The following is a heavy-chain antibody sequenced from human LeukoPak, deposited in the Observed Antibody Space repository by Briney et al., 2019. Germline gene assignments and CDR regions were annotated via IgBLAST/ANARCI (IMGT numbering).Heavy chain of an antibody. D-gene: IGHD6-19*01. V-gene: IGHV1-24*01. J-gene: IGHJ3*01. CDR1: GKTLIELS. CDR3: ATVQWLDDAFDV. CDR2: FNPEVGET. Sequence: ASVKVSCKVSGKTLIELSMHWVRQAPGKGLEWMGGFNPEVGETTYTQKFQGRVTMTEDTSTDTAYMELSSLTYEDTAMFFCATVQWLDDAFDVWGQGTMVTVSS.